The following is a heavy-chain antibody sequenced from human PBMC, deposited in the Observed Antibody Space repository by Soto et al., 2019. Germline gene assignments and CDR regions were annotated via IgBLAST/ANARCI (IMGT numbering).Heavy chain of an antibody. V-gene: IGHV3-66*01. CDR2: IYSGGST. CDR3: AKSFLTWQQLVPNWFDP. Sequence: GGSLRLSCAASGFTVSSNYMSWVRQAPGKGLEWVSVIYSGGSTYYADSVKGRFTISRDNSKNTLYLQMNSLRAEDTAVYYCAKSFLTWQQLVPNWFDPWGQGTLVTVSS. D-gene: IGHD6-13*01. J-gene: IGHJ5*02. CDR1: GFTVSSNY.